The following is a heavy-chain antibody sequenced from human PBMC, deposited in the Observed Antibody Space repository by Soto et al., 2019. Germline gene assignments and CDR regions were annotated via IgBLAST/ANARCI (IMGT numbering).Heavy chain of an antibody. D-gene: IGHD3-10*01. Sequence: PSETLSLTCAVSGDSISSSNWWSWVRQPPGKGLEWIGEIYHSGSTNYNPSLKSRVTLTRDTSANTVYMEMSSLRSEDTAVYYCAREVVRGVQFDYWGQGTLVTVSS. CDR3: AREVVRGVQFDY. CDR1: GDSISSSNW. CDR2: IYHSGST. V-gene: IGHV4-4*02. J-gene: IGHJ4*02.